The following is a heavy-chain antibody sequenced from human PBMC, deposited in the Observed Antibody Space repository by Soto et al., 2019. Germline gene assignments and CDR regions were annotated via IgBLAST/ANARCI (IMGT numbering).Heavy chain of an antibody. CDR3: ARKARRAGYSSEPYYFDY. D-gene: IGHD6-19*01. CDR1: GGTFSSYA. CDR2: IIPIFGTA. V-gene: IGHV1-69*13. J-gene: IGHJ4*02. Sequence: SVKVSCKASGGTFSSYAISWVRQAPGQGLEWMGGIIPIFGTANYAQKFQGRVTITADESTSTAYMELSSLRSEDTAVYYCARKARRAGYSSEPYYFDYWGQGTLVTVSS.